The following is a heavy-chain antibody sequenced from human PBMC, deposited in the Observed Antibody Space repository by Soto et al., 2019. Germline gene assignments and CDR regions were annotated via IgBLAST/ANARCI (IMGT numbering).Heavy chain of an antibody. CDR1: GFTFSSYA. D-gene: IGHD6-6*01. V-gene: IGHV3-23*01. CDR3: ARSRPGFSSDSRFDP. Sequence: PGGSLRLSCAASGFTFSSYAMTWVRQAPGKGLEWVSAITFSGDSTYYADSVKGRFTISRDNSKNTLYLQMNSLRAEDTAVYYCARSRPGFSSDSRFDPWGQGTLVTVSS. CDR2: ITFSGDST. J-gene: IGHJ5*02.